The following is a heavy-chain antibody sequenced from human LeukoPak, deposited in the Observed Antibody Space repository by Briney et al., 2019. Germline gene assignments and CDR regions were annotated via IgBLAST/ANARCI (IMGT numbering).Heavy chain of an antibody. D-gene: IGHD1-1*01. CDR3: ARGRMRTTGTTDAFDI. CDR2: IYHSGST. Sequence: SETLSLTCAVSGGSISSGGYSWSWIRQPPGKGLEWIGYIYHSGSTYYNPSLKSRVTISVDRSKNQFSLKLSSVTAADTAVYYCARGRMRTTGTTDAFDIWGQGTMVTVSS. V-gene: IGHV4-30-2*01. J-gene: IGHJ3*02. CDR1: GGSISSGGYS.